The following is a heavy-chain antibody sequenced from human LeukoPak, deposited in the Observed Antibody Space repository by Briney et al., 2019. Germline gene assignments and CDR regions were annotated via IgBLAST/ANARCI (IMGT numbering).Heavy chain of an antibody. CDR1: GGSISSGSYY. V-gene: IGHV4-61*02. Sequence: SETLSLTCTVSGGSISSGSYYWSWIRQPAGKGLEWIGRIYTSGSTNYNPSLKSRVTISVDTSKNQFSLKLSSVTAADTAVYYCARQGEYSSSSSFDYWGQGTLVTVSS. D-gene: IGHD6-6*01. CDR3: ARQGEYSSSSSFDY. J-gene: IGHJ4*02. CDR2: IYTSGST.